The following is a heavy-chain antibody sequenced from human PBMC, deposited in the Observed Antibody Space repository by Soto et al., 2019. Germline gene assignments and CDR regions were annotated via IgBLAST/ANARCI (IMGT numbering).Heavy chain of an antibody. D-gene: IGHD2-21*02. CDR1: GFTFSSYA. J-gene: IGHJ1*01. CDR2: ISGSGGST. Sequence: GGSLRLSCAASGFTFSSYAMSGVRQAPGKGLEWVSAISGSGGSTYYADSVKGRFTISRDNSKNTLYLQMNSLRAEDTAVYYCAKSPDFAEYFQHCGQGTLVTVSS. CDR3: AKSPDFAEYFQH. V-gene: IGHV3-23*01.